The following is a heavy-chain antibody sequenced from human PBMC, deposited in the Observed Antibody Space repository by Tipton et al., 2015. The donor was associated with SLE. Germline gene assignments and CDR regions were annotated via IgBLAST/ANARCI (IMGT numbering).Heavy chain of an antibody. V-gene: IGHV3-21*01. CDR2: ISSSSSYI. CDR1: GFTFSSYS. CDR3: ARLAAAEDGMDV. J-gene: IGHJ6*02. D-gene: IGHD6-13*01. Sequence: SLRLSCAASGFTFSSYSMNWVRQAPGKGLEWVSSISSSSSYIYYADSVKGRFTISRDNAKNSLYLQMNSLRAEDTAVYYCARLAAAEDGMDVWGQGTTVTVSS.